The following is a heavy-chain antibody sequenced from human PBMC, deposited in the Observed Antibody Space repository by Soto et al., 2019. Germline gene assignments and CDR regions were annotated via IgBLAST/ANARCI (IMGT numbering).Heavy chain of an antibody. CDR1: GDSVSSNSAA. V-gene: IGHV6-1*01. CDR2: TYYRSKWYN. CDR3: ARVRITMVRGVMIDYYYYGMDV. D-gene: IGHD3-10*01. J-gene: IGHJ6*02. Sequence: SQTLSLTCAISGDSVSSNSAAWNWIRQSPSRGLEWLGRTYYRSKWYNDYAVSVKSRITINPDTSKNQFSLQLNSVTPEDTAVYYCARVRITMVRGVMIDYYYYGMDVWGQGTTVTVSS.